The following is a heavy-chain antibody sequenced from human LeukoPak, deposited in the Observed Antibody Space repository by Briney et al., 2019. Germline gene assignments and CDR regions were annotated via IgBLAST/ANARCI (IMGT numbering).Heavy chain of an antibody. D-gene: IGHD6-19*01. J-gene: IGHJ6*03. CDR2: ICTSGST. V-gene: IGHV4-4*07. CDR1: GGSISSCC. CDR3: SRGTVAGTENNYYYYYYMDV. Sequence: PSETLSLTCTVSGGSISSCCWCWIRQPAGPGLELIGRICTSGSTNYNPSLTLRGPVSVDTSKNQFPLYLSSGTAAAAAVYYCSRGTVAGTENNYYYYYYMDVWGKGTTVTISS.